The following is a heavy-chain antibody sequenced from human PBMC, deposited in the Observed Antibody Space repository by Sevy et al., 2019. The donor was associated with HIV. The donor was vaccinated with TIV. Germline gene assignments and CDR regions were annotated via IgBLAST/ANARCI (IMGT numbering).Heavy chain of an antibody. CDR3: ASHYYDSNGYSPYYYYGMDV. CDR1: GFTFSSYW. Sequence: GGSLRLSCAASGFTFSSYWMSWVRQAPGKGLEWEANIKQDGSEKYYVDSVKGRFTISRDNAKNSLYLQMNSLRAEDTAVYYCASHYYDSNGYSPYYYYGMDVWGQGTTVTVSS. CDR2: IKQDGSEK. J-gene: IGHJ6*02. V-gene: IGHV3-7*01. D-gene: IGHD3-22*01.